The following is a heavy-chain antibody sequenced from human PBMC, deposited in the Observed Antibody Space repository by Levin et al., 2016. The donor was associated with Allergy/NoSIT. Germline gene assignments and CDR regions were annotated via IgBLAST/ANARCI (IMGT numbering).Heavy chain of an antibody. J-gene: IGHJ4*02. D-gene: IGHD5-24*01. V-gene: IGHV3-21*01. CDR2: ISSSSSYI. CDR3: ARRDRVEMATDPAFDY. Sequence: WIRQPPGKGLEWVSSISSSSSYIYYADSVKGRFTISRDNAKNSLYLQMNSLRAEDTAVYYCARRDRVEMATDPAFDYWGQGTLVTVSS.